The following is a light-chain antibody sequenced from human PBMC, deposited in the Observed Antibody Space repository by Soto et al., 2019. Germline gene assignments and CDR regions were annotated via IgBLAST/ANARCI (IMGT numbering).Light chain of an antibody. Sequence: DIQMTQSPSTLSGSVGDRVTITCRASQTISSWLAWYQQKPGKAPKLLIYKASTLKSGVPSRFSGSGSGTDFTLTIGSLQPEDFATYYCQQLNGSPWTFGQGTKVDIK. J-gene: IGKJ1*01. CDR1: QTISSW. V-gene: IGKV1-5*03. CDR3: QQLNGSPWT. CDR2: KAS.